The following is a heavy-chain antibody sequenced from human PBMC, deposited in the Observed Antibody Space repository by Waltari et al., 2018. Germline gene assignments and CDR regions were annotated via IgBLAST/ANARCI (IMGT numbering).Heavy chain of an antibody. Sequence: QVQLVESGGDVVQPGRSLRLSCHAHGFPFSSYGLHWVRQAPGKGLEWVAVISYDGSNKYYADSVKGRFTISRDNSKNTLYLQMNSLRAEDTAVYYCARSGVPIWGKGTTVTVSS. CDR1: GFPFSSYG. CDR2: ISYDGSNK. D-gene: IGHD3-10*01. CDR3: ARSGVPI. J-gene: IGHJ6*04. V-gene: IGHV3-30-3*01.